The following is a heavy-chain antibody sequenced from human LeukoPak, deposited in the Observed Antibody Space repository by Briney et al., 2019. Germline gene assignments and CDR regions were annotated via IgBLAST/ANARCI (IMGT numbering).Heavy chain of an antibody. V-gene: IGHV3-15*01. Sequence: PGGSPRLSCAASGFTFINAWMAWVRQAPGKGLEWVGRIKAKAHGGTIEYAAPVKGRFTISRDDSKNTLYLQMNSLKTEDTAVYYCTTDGVGVEGATYDNWGQGTLVSVSS. D-gene: IGHD1-26*01. CDR3: TTDGVGVEGATYDN. CDR2: IKAKAHGGTI. J-gene: IGHJ4*02. CDR1: GFTFINAW.